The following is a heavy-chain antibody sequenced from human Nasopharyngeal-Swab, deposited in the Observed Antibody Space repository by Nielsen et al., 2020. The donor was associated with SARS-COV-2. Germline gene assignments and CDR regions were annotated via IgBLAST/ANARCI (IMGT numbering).Heavy chain of an antibody. V-gene: IGHV3-30*04. J-gene: IGHJ4*02. CDR3: AIDQLGDTAMVTLDY. CDR1: GFTFSSYA. CDR2: ISYDGSNK. D-gene: IGHD5-18*01. Sequence: GGSLRLSCAASGFTFSSYAMHWVRQAPGKGLEWVAVISYDGSNKYYADSVKGRFTISRDNSKNTLYLQMNSLRAEDTAVYYCAIDQLGDTAMVTLDYWGQGTLVTVSS.